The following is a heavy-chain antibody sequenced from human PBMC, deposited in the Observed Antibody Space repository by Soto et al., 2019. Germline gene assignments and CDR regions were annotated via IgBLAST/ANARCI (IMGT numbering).Heavy chain of an antibody. Sequence: QVQLVESGGGVVQPGRSLRVSCAASGFTFSNYAMHWVRQAPGKGLEWLALISSDGTNRYYADSVKGRFSFSRDKSKNTLYLQVNSLRPEDTAVYYCARDRGWNCDRWGQGTLVTVSS. CDR3: ARDRGWNCDR. V-gene: IGHV3-30*03. J-gene: IGHJ5*02. CDR1: GFTFSNYA. CDR2: ISSDGTNR. D-gene: IGHD1-7*01.